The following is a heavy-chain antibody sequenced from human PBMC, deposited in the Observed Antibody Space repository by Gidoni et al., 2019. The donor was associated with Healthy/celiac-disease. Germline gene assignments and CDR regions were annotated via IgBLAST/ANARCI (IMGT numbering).Heavy chain of an antibody. Sequence: EVQLVESGGGWVQPGGSLRLSCAASGFTFRSYWMSWVRQAPGKGLEWVANIKQDGSEKYYVDSVKGRFTISRDNAKNSLYLQMNSLRAEDTAVYYCARDTRTTVTPWGQGTLVTVSS. CDR2: IKQDGSEK. V-gene: IGHV3-7*01. D-gene: IGHD4-17*01. CDR1: GFTFRSYW. J-gene: IGHJ5*02. CDR3: ARDTRTTVTP.